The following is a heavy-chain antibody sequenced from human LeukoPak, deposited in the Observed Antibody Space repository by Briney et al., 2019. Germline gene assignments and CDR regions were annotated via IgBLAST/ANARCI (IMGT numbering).Heavy chain of an antibody. V-gene: IGHV4-38-2*01. J-gene: IGHJ4*02. CDR1: GYSISSGYY. Sequence: NSSETLSLTCAVSGYSISSGYYWGWIRQPPWKGLEWIVSIYHSGSTYYNPSLKSRVTISVDTSKNQFSLKLSSGTAADTAVYYCARLGVVPAAISIDYWGQGTLVTVSS. CDR2: IYHSGST. CDR3: ARLGVVPAAISIDY. D-gene: IGHD2-2*02.